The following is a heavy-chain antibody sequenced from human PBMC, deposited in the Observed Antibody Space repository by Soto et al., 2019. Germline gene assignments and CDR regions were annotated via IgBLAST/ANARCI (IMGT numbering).Heavy chain of an antibody. CDR2: ISGSGGST. Sequence: PGGSLRLSCAASGFTFSSYAMSWVRQAPGKGLEWVSAISGSGGSTYYADSVKGRFTISRDNSKNTLYLQMNSLRAEDTAVYYCAKEGPGIMITFGENMGYAFDIWGQGTMVTVSS. CDR3: AKEGPGIMITFGENMGYAFDI. V-gene: IGHV3-23*01. J-gene: IGHJ3*02. CDR1: GFTFSSYA. D-gene: IGHD3-16*01.